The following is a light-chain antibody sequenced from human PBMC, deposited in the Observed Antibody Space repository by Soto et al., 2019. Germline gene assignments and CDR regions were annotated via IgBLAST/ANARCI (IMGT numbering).Light chain of an antibody. CDR3: CSYAGSYTLV. CDR2: DVS. V-gene: IGLV2-11*01. Sequence: QSVLTQPRSVSGSPGQSVTISCTGTSSDVGAYNYVSWYQQHPGKVPKLMIYDVSRRPSGVPDRFSGSKSGNTASLTISGLPADGGADYYCCSYAGSYTLVFGGGTKVTVL. J-gene: IGLJ3*02. CDR1: SSDVGAYNY.